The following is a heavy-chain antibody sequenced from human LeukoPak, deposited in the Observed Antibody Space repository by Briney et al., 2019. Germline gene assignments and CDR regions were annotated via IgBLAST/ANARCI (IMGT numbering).Heavy chain of an antibody. CDR1: GGSFSGYY. V-gene: IGHV4-34*01. J-gene: IGHJ4*02. D-gene: IGHD3-3*01. CDR3: ARGPLWSYDFWSGYYTAMGTFDY. Sequence: SETLSLTCAVYGGSFSGYYWSWIRQPPGKGLEWIGEINHSGSTNYNPSLKSRVTISVDTSKNQFSLKLSSVTAADTAVYYCARGPLWSYDFWSGYYTAMGTFDYWGQGTLVTVSS. CDR2: INHSGST.